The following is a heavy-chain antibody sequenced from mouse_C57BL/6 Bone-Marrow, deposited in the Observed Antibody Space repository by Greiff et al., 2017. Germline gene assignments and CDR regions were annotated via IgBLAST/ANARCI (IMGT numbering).Heavy chain of an antibody. V-gene: IGHV5-9-1*02. CDR2: ISSGGDYI. CDR3: TKVSIYYYGSSPDFDAMDY. CDR1: GFTFSSYA. D-gene: IGHD1-1*01. J-gene: IGHJ4*01. Sequence: EVHLVESGEGLVKPGGSLKLSCAASGFTFSSYAMSWVRQTPEKRLEWVAYISSGGDYIYYADTVKGRFTISRDNARNTLYLQMSSLKSEDTAMYYCTKVSIYYYGSSPDFDAMDYWGQGTSVTVSS.